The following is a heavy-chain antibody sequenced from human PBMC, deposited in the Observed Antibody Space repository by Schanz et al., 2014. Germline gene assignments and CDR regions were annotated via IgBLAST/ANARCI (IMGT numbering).Heavy chain of an antibody. CDR2: INPSGGST. CDR1: GYTFTSYY. J-gene: IGHJ4*02. D-gene: IGHD6-13*01. V-gene: IGHV1-46*03. CDR3: ARDGEAAAGCDY. Sequence: QVHLEQSGPEVKKPGASVKVSCKASGYTFTSYYMHWVRQAPGQGLEWMGIINPSGGSTSYAQKFQGRVTMTRDSSTSTVYMELSSLRSEDTAVYYCARDGEAAAGCDYWGQGTLVTVSS.